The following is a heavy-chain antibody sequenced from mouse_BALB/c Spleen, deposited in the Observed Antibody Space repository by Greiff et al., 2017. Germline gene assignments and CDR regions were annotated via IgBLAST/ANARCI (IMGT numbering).Heavy chain of an antibody. Sequence: VQLQESGPGLVAPSQCLSITCTASGFSLTGYVVNWVRQPPGQGLEWLGMIWGGGSTNYNSALKSRLSISKDNSKSHVFLKMNSLQTDDTARYYCARDGDHWYFDVWGEGTTVTVSS. CDR3: ARDGDHWYFDV. CDR2: IWGGGST. J-gene: IGHJ1*01. V-gene: IGHV2-6-7*01. D-gene: IGHD2-13*01. CDR1: GFSLTGYV.